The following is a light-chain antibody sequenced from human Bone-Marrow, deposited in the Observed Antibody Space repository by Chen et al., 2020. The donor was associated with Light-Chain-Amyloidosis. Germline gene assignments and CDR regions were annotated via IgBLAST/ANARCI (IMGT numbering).Light chain of an antibody. J-gene: IGLJ2*01. CDR2: DVT. Sequence: QSALTQPASVSGSPGQSINISCTGTSRDVGSYNLVTWYQQHPGQAPKLMIFDVTKRPSGVSTRFSGSKSSNTASLTISGLQADGEADYYCCSYAGSTTYIVFGGGTKLTVL. CDR3: CSYAGSTTYIV. CDR1: SRDVGSYNL. V-gene: IGLV2-23*02.